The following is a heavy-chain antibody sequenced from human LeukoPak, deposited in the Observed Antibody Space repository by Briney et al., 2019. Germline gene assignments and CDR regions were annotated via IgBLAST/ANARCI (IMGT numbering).Heavy chain of an antibody. CDR2: IYYSGST. D-gene: IGHD3-10*01. J-gene: IGHJ4*02. CDR3: ARRPFGEEPNY. CDR1: GGSISSSSYY. Sequence: PSETLSLTCTVSGGSISSSSYYWGWLRQPPGKGLAWIGSIYYSGSTYYNPSLKSRVTISVDTSKNQFSLKLSSVTAADTAVYYCARRPFGEEPNYWGQGTLVTVSS. V-gene: IGHV4-39*01.